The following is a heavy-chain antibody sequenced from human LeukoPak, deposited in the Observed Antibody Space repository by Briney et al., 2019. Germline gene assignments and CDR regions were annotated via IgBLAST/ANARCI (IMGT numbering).Heavy chain of an antibody. CDR2: IGGSGGST. CDR3: ARPNSGKIYGIFDY. J-gene: IGHJ4*02. Sequence: GGSLRLSCAASGFTFSSFAMSWVRQAPGRGLEWVSAIGGSGGSTYYADSVKGRFTISRDNSKNTLYLQMNSLRAEDTAVYYCARPNSGKIYGIFDYWGQGTLVTVSS. D-gene: IGHD5-18*01. CDR1: GFTFSSFA. V-gene: IGHV3-23*01.